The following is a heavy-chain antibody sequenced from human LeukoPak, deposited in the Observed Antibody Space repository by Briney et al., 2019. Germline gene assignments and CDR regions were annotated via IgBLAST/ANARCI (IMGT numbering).Heavy chain of an antibody. CDR2: ISAYNGNT. D-gene: IGHD2-2*02. Sequence: GASVKVSCKASGYTFTSYGISWVRQAPGQGLEWMGWISAYNGNTNYAQKLQGRVTMTTDTSTSTAYMELRSLRSDDTAMYYCARVGYCSSTSCYTLEDYWGQGTLVTVSS. J-gene: IGHJ4*02. CDR3: ARVGYCSSTSCYTLEDY. V-gene: IGHV1-18*01. CDR1: GYTFTSYG.